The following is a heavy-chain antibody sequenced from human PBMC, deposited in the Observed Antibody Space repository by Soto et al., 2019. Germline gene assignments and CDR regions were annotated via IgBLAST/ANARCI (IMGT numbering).Heavy chain of an antibody. J-gene: IGHJ4*02. D-gene: IGHD2-8*01. CDR2: ISGSGGDT. CDR1: GLIFSDYA. Sequence: GGSLRLSCAASGLIFSDYAMSWVRQAPGKGLECVACISGSGGDTFYIDSVKGRFTISRDNSKNTLYLHMNSLRAEDTAVYYCARPYCTNGVCYYYFDYWGQGTLVTVSS. V-gene: IGHV3-23*01. CDR3: ARPYCTNGVCYYYFDY.